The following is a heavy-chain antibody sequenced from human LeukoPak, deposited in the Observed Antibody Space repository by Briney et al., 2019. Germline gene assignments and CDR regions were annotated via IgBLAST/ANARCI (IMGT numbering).Heavy chain of an antibody. CDR3: AKRARYYDFWSGYYDY. V-gene: IGHV3-23*01. D-gene: IGHD3-3*01. Sequence: PGGSLRLSCAASGFTFSSYAMSWVRQAPGKGLEWVSAISGSGGSTYYADSVKGRFTISRDNSENTLYLQMNSLRAEDTAVYYCAKRARYYDFWSGYYDYWGQGTLVTVSS. CDR1: GFTFSSYA. CDR2: ISGSGGST. J-gene: IGHJ4*02.